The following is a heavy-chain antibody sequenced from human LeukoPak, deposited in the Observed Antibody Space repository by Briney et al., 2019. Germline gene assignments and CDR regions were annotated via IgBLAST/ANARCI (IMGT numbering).Heavy chain of an antibody. CDR1: GFTFSSHG. J-gene: IGHJ4*02. Sequence: GGSLRLSCAASGFTFSSHGMHWVRQAPGKGLEWVAVIWYDGSNKYYVDSVKGRFTISRDNSKNTLYLQMNSLRAEDTAVYYCAKVRYCSGGSCYQDFDYWGQGTLVTVSS. CDR3: AKVRYCSGGSCYQDFDY. V-gene: IGHV3-33*06. D-gene: IGHD2-15*01. CDR2: IWYDGSNK.